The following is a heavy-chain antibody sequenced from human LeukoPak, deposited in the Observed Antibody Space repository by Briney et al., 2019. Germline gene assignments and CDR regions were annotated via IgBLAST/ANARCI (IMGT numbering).Heavy chain of an antibody. Sequence: PGGSLRLSCAASGFTFSRHGMSWVRQAPGKGLEWVSAICGSGGRSYYADSAKRRVTIPRDNSNNTLYLQMNILRAEDTAVYNCAKGDFYGSGRDYYYYMDVWGKGTTVTISS. V-gene: IGHV3-23*01. CDR1: GFTFSRHG. CDR2: ICGSGGRS. J-gene: IGHJ6*03. CDR3: AKGDFYGSGRDYYYYMDV. D-gene: IGHD3-10*01.